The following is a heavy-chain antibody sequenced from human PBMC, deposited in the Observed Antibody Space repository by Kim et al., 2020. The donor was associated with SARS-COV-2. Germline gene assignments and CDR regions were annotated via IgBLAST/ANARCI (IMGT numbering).Heavy chain of an antibody. CDR2: INSDGSCT. CDR1: GFTFSDYW. Sequence: GGSLRLSCEGSGFTFSDYWMHWVRQAPGKGLVWVSRINSDGSCTTYADSVKGRFTVSRDNAKNTVYVQMNSLRAEDTAVYYCVRDMGLSTPFDYWGQGTRVTVSS. J-gene: IGHJ4*02. D-gene: IGHD3-10*01. CDR3: VRDMGLSTPFDY. V-gene: IGHV3-74*01.